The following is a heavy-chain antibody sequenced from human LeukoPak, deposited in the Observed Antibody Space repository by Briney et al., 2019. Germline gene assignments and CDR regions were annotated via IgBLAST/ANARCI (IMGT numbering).Heavy chain of an antibody. V-gene: IGHV3-7*01. CDR1: GFIFSNFW. Sequence: GGSLRLSCEASGFIFSNFWMSWVRQAPGKGLEWVANIREDGSEAYYVDFVKGRFTISRDNDKNSLHLQMNSLRVEDTAVYYCASASYYYGSGYHFDYWGQGTLVTVSS. J-gene: IGHJ4*02. CDR3: ASASYYYGSGYHFDY. CDR2: IREDGSEA. D-gene: IGHD3-10*01.